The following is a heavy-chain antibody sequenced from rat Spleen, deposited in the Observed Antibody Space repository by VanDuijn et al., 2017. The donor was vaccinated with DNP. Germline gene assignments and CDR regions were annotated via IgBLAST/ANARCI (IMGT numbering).Heavy chain of an antibody. Sequence: QVQLKESGPGLVQPSQTLSLACTVSGFSLTSYHVHWVRQPSGKGLEWIAAISSGGTTYYNSALKSRLSISRDTSKSQVFLKMNSLQTEDTAIYFCARTGDYWGQGVMVTVSS. CDR1: GFSLTSYH. D-gene: IGHD4-1*01. CDR3: ARTGDY. J-gene: IGHJ2*01. CDR2: ISSGGTT. V-gene: IGHV2-6*01.